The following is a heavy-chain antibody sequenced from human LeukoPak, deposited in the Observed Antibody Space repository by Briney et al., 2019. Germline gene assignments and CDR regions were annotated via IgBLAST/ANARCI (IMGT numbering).Heavy chain of an antibody. J-gene: IGHJ3*02. V-gene: IGHV1-46*01. CDR2: INPICGTT. CDR1: GYTFTSYY. Sequence: ASVKVSCKASGYTFTSYYMHWVRQAPGQGLEWMGIINPICGTTSYAQKFQGRVTITRDESTSTAYMELSSLRSEDTAVYYCARVSRFRLLGFGELSGTGDAFDIWGQGTMVTVSS. CDR3: ARVSRFRLLGFGELSGTGDAFDI. D-gene: IGHD3-10*01.